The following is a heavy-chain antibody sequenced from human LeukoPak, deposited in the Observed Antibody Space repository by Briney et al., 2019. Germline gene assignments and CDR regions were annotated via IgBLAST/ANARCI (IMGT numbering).Heavy chain of an antibody. J-gene: IGHJ4*02. V-gene: IGHV4-59*08. CDR1: GGSISNYY. D-gene: IGHD3-10*01. Sequence: SETLSLTCTVSGGSISNYYWSWIRQPPGKGLEWIGHIYYSGATKYNPSLKSRITISVDTSKNQFSLMLSSVTAADTAVYYCARFGITVVRGGKYYFDYCGQGTLVTVSS. CDR3: ARFGITVVRGGKYYFDY. CDR2: IYYSGAT.